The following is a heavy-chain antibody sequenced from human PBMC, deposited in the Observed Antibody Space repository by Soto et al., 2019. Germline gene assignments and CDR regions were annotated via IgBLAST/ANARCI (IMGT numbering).Heavy chain of an antibody. J-gene: IGHJ4*02. V-gene: IGHV3-48*02. D-gene: IGHD3-22*01. CDR2: ISSSSSTI. CDR3: ARVKYYYDSSGYYEGSYYFDY. CDR1: GFTFSSYS. Sequence: GGSLRLSCAASGFTFSSYSMNWVRQAPGKGLEWVSYISSSSSTIYYADSVKGRFAISRDNAKNSLYLQMNSLRDEDTAVYYCARVKYYYDSSGYYEGSYYFDYWGQGTLVTVSS.